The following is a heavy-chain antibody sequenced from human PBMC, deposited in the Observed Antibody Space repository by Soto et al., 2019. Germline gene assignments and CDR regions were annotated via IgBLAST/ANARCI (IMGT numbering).Heavy chain of an antibody. Sequence: GGSLRLSCAASGFTFSSYAMNWVRQAPGKGLEWVSVISGSDGSTYYADSVKGRFTISRDNAKNTLYLQMSSLRAEDTAVYFCARDRVPQLGYYGMDVWGQGTTVTVSS. V-gene: IGHV3-23*01. CDR2: ISGSDGST. J-gene: IGHJ6*02. CDR3: ARDRVPQLGYYGMDV. D-gene: IGHD2-2*01. CDR1: GFTFSSYA.